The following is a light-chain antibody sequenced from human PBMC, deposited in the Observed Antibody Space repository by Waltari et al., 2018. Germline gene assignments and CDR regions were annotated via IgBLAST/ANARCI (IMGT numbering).Light chain of an antibody. CDR3: QQYDGVVLT. Sequence: EIVLTQSPGTLSLSPGERATLSCRASQSVSYNFLNWYQQKPGQAPRLLIHGASSRATGIPDRFRGSGFGTDFTLTISRLEPEDFAVYYCQQYDGVVLTFGGGTKVEI. J-gene: IGKJ4*01. CDR2: GAS. CDR1: QSVSYNF. V-gene: IGKV3-20*01.